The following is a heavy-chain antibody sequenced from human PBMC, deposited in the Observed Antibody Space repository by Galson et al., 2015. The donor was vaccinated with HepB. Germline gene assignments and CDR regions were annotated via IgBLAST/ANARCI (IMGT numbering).Heavy chain of an antibody. V-gene: IGHV3-30*18. CDR1: GFTFSSYG. J-gene: IGHJ5*02. Sequence: SLRLSCAASGFTFSSYGMHWVRQAPGKGLEWVSVITYNGRFENYSDSVKGRFTISRDNSKNTLYLQMNSLRAEDTAMYYCAKAGVRYQLLYGFDPWGQGTLVTVSP. CDR2: ITYNGRFE. D-gene: IGHD2-2*02. CDR3: AKAGVRYQLLYGFDP.